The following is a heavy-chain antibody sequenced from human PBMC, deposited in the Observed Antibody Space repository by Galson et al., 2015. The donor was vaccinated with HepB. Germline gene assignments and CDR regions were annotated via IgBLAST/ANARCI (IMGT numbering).Heavy chain of an antibody. CDR1: GYTFTSYA. J-gene: IGHJ6*03. CDR2: INAGNGNT. Sequence: SVKVSCKASGYTFTSYAMHWVRQAPGQRLEWMGWINAGNGNTKYSQKFQGRVTITRDTSASTAYMELSSLRSEDTAVYYCARADSSSWTGGHYYYMDVWGKGTTVTASS. CDR3: ARADSSSWTGGHYYYMDV. V-gene: IGHV1-3*01. D-gene: IGHD6-13*01.